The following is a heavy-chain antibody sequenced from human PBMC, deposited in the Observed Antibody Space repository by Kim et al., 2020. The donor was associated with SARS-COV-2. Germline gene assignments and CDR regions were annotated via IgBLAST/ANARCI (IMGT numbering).Heavy chain of an antibody. Sequence: LKSRFTRSVDTSKNQFSLKLSSVTAADTAVYYCARGRITIFGVVTEFDYWGQGTLVTVSS. D-gene: IGHD3-3*01. V-gene: IGHV4-31*02. J-gene: IGHJ4*02. CDR3: ARGRITIFGVVTEFDY.